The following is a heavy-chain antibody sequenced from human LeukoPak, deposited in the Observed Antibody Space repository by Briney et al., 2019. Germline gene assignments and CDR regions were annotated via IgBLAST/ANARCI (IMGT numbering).Heavy chain of an antibody. CDR3: ARAELWFGEGYFDY. CDR1: GFTFDDYG. Sequence: GGSLRLSCAASGFTFDDYGMSWVRQAPGKELEWVSGINWNGGSTGYADSVKGRFTISRDNSKNTLYLQMNSLRAEDTAVYYCARAELWFGEGYFDYWGQGTLVTVSS. V-gene: IGHV3-20*04. J-gene: IGHJ4*02. CDR2: INWNGGST. D-gene: IGHD3-10*01.